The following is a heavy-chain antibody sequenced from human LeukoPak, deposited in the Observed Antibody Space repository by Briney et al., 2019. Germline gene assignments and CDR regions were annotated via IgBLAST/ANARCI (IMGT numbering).Heavy chain of an antibody. CDR2: FDPEGGET. J-gene: IGHJ3*02. Sequence: GASVKVSCKVSGYTLTELSMHWVRQAPGKGLEWMGGFDPEGGETIYAQKFQGRVTMTEDTSTDTAYMELSSLRSEDTAVYYCATGIEYYYGSGSYHDAFDIWGQGTMVTVSS. CDR3: ATGIEYYYGSGSYHDAFDI. D-gene: IGHD3-10*01. CDR1: GYTLTELS. V-gene: IGHV1-24*01.